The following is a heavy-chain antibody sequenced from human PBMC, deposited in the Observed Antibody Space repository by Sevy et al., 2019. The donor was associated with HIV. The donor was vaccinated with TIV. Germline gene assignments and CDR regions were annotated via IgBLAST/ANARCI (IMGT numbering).Heavy chain of an antibody. Sequence: ASVKVSCKASGYTFTSYGISWVRQAPGQGLEWMGWISAYNGNTNYAQKLQGRVTMTTDTSTSTAYRELRSLRSDDTAVYYWAPEDGGTTSSYYMDVWGKGTTVTVSS. CDR3: APEDGGTTSSYYMDV. V-gene: IGHV1-18*04. D-gene: IGHD1-1*01. CDR2: ISAYNGNT. J-gene: IGHJ6*03. CDR1: GYTFTSYG.